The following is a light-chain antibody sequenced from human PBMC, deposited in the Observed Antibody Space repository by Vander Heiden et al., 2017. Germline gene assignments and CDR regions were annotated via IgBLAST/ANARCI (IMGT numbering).Light chain of an antibody. V-gene: IGLV7-46*01. J-gene: IGLJ2*01. Sequence: QAVVTKEPSLTVSPGGTVTLTCGSSTGAVTSGHYPYWFQQKPGQAPRTLMDDTSNKHSWTPARFAGSLLGGKGALKLSGAQPEDEAEYSCLLSSSGARGVGVGGWTKLTVL. CDR3: LLSSSGARGVG. CDR2: DTS. CDR1: TGAVTSGHY.